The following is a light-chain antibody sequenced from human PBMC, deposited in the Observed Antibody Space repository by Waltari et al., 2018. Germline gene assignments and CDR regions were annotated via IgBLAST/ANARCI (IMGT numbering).Light chain of an antibody. CDR3: ASWDDILNGRV. CDR1: APNTEGHG. J-gene: IGLJ3*02. Sequence: QSVLTQSPSASGAPGQRVTITCSGSAPNTEGHGVDWDHQLPGTAPKLLMYLNNQRPSGVPDRFSGSKSGTSASLAISGLQSEDEADYYCASWDDILNGRVFGGGTKVTVL. V-gene: IGLV1-44*01. CDR2: LNN.